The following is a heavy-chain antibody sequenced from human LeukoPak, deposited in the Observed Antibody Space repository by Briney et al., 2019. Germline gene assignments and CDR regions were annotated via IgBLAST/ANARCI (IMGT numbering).Heavy chain of an antibody. Sequence: PGGSLRLSCTASGFTFGDYAMSWVRQAPGRGLEWVGFIRSKAYGGTTEYAASVKGRFTISRDDSKSIAYLQMNSLKTEDTAVYYCTRDRDYYDFWSCFHGHYYYGMDVWGQGTTVTVSS. J-gene: IGHJ6*02. D-gene: IGHD3-3*01. CDR3: TRDRDYYDFWSCFHGHYYYGMDV. CDR2: IRSKAYGGTT. CDR1: GFTFGDYA. V-gene: IGHV3-49*04.